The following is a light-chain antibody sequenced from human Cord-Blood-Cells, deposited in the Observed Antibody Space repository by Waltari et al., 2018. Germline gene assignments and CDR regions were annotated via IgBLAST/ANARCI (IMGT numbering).Light chain of an antibody. CDR3: SSYPSSSSWV. V-gene: IGLV2-14*01. Sequence: QSALTQPASVSGSPGQSITISCTGTSSDVGGYNYVSWYQQHPGKAPNRMLYDVSKRPSGCSNRFSGSKSGNTASLTISGLQAEDEADYYCSSYPSSSSWVFGGGTKLTVL. CDR2: DVS. J-gene: IGLJ3*02. CDR1: SSDVGGYNY.